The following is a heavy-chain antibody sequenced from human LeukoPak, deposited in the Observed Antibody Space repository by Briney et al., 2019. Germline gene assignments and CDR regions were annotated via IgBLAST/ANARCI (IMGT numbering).Heavy chain of an antibody. D-gene: IGHD5-24*01. CDR2: IIPILDLA. Sequence: ASVKVSCKASGGTLSTYGITWVRQAPGQGLEWMGRIIPILDLANYAQKFQGRVTITADKSTRTVYMELSTLISDDTAVYYCARDGGWLQTQNHYYYHGMDVWGQGTTVTVSS. V-gene: IGHV1-69*04. CDR3: ARDGGWLQTQNHYYYHGMDV. CDR1: GGTLSTYG. J-gene: IGHJ6*02.